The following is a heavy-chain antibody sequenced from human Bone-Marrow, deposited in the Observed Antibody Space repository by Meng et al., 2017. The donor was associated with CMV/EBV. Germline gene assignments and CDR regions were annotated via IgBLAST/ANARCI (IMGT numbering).Heavy chain of an antibody. V-gene: IGHV3-48*03. CDR3: AREFVVVVTSRLHYYGMDV. Sequence: GESLKISCAASGFTFSSYEMNWVRQAPGKGLEWVSYISSSGSTIYYADSVKGRFTISRDNAKNSLYLQMKSLVAEDTDVYYCAREFVVVVTSRLHYYGMDVWGQGTTVTVSS. CDR2: ISSSGSTI. D-gene: IGHD2-15*01. CDR1: GFTFSSYE. J-gene: IGHJ6*02.